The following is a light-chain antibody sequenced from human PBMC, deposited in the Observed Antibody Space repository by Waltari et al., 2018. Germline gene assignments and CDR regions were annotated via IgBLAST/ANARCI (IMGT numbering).Light chain of an antibody. CDR2: WAS. V-gene: IGKV4-1*01. Sequence: DIVMTQSPDSLAVSLGERATINCRSSRSVLYSSNNKKYITWYQQKPGQPPKLLIYWASTRGSGVLDRFSGGGSGTDFTLPISSLQAEDVAVYYCQQYYSTPWTFGQGTKVEIK. CDR3: QQYYSTPWT. J-gene: IGKJ1*01. CDR1: RSVLYSSNNKKY.